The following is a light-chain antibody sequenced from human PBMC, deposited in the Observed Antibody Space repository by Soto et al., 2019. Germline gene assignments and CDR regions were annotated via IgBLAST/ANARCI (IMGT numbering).Light chain of an antibody. CDR1: SSDVGGFNY. V-gene: IGLV2-14*03. J-gene: IGLJ1*01. Sequence: QSLLTQRACVSGSPGQSITISCTGTSSDVGGFNYVSWYQQHPGKAPKLMIYDVTNRPSGVSYRFSGSKSGNTASLTISGLQAEDEADYYCNSYTSSSTYVFGTGTKLTVL. CDR3: NSYTSSSTYV. CDR2: DVT.